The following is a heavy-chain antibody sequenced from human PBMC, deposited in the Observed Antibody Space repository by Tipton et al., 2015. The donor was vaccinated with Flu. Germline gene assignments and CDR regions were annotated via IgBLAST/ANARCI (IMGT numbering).Heavy chain of an antibody. CDR2: ISSSSYI. CDR3: ARARGVPAAIFGDAFDI. J-gene: IGHJ3*02. V-gene: IGHV3-21*01. CDR1: GFTFSSYS. D-gene: IGHD2-2*02. Sequence: SLRLSCAASGFTFSSYSMNWVRQAPGKGLEWVSSISSSSYIYYADSVKGRFTISRDNAKNSLYLQMNSLRAEDTAVYYCARARGVPAAIFGDAFDIWGQGTMVTVSS.